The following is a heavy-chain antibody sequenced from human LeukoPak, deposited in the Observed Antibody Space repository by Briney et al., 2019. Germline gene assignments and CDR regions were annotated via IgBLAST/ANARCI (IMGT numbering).Heavy chain of an antibody. Sequence: GGSLRLSCAASGFTFSDYYMSWIRQAPGKGLEGVSYISNSGGTIYYADSVKGRFTISRDNAKNALYLQMNSLRAEDTAVYYCASGVMVPAWDAFDIWGQGTMVTVSS. CDR1: GFTFSDYY. J-gene: IGHJ3*02. V-gene: IGHV3-11*01. CDR2: ISNSGGTI. D-gene: IGHD2-2*01. CDR3: ASGVMVPAWDAFDI.